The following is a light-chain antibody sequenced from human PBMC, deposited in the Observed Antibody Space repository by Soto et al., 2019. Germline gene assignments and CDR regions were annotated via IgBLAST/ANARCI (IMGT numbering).Light chain of an antibody. CDR3: QTWGSDIHVV. CDR1: SGHSNYA. V-gene: IGLV4-69*01. Sequence: QPVLTQSPSASASLGASVRLTCTLSSGHSNYAIAWHQQQPEKGPRYLMKLNSDGSHNKGDGIPDRFSGSRSGAERYLTISSLQSEDEADYYCQTWGSDIHVVFGGGTQLTVL. CDR2: LNSDGSH. J-gene: IGLJ2*01.